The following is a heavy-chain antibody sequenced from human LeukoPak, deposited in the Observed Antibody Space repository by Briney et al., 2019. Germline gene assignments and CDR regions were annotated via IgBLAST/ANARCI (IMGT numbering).Heavy chain of an antibody. CDR2: IYYSGST. J-gene: IGHJ4*02. CDR3: ARGGYYDSSGYYPFDY. D-gene: IGHD3-22*01. Sequence: PSETLSLTCTVSGGSISSSSYYWGWLRQPPGKGLEWIGSIYYSGSTYYNPSLKSRVTISVDTSKNQFSLKLSSMTAADTAVYYCARGGYYDSSGYYPFDYWGQGTLVTVSS. V-gene: IGHV4-39*07. CDR1: GGSISSSSYY.